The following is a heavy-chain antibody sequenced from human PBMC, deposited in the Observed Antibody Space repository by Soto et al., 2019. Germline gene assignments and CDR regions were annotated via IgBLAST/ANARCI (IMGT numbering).Heavy chain of an antibody. V-gene: IGHV4-34*01. CDR3: ARRKPSDYVRGSYRYHFDY. Sequence: SETLSLTCAVYGGSFSGYYWSWIRQPPGKGLEWIGEINHSGSTNYNPSLKSRVTISVDTSKNQFSLKLSSVTAADTAVYYCARRKPSDYVRGSYRYHFDYWGQGTLVTVSS. CDR1: GGSFSGYY. D-gene: IGHD3-16*02. CDR2: INHSGST. J-gene: IGHJ4*02.